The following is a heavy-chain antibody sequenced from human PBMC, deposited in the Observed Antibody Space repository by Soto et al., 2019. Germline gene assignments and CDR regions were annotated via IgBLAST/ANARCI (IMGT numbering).Heavy chain of an antibody. CDR2: IYYSGST. J-gene: IGHJ4*02. Sequence: SETLSLTCTVSGGSISSGGYYWSWIRQHPGKGLEWIGYIYYSGSTYYNPSLKSRVTISVDTSKNQFSLKLSSVTAADTAVYYCARVGMVRGVRYFDYWGQGTLVTSPQ. V-gene: IGHV4-31*03. CDR3: ARVGMVRGVRYFDY. CDR1: GGSISSGGYY. D-gene: IGHD3-10*01.